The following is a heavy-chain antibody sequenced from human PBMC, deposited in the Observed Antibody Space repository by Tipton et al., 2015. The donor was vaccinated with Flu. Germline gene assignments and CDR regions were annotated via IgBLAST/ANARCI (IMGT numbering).Heavy chain of an antibody. CDR1: GDSIRNDYF. V-gene: IGHV4-38-2*02. CDR3: VREKATLGIAVKRLNWFDP. Sequence: LRLSCVVSGDSIRNDYFWGWIRQPPGKGLEWIATIHRSRSTKYNPSLKSRVTISVDASKNQFSLEMRSVTAADTAVYYCVREKATLGIAVKRLNWFDPWGQGALVTVSS. CDR2: IHRSRST. D-gene: IGHD2-21*01. J-gene: IGHJ5*02.